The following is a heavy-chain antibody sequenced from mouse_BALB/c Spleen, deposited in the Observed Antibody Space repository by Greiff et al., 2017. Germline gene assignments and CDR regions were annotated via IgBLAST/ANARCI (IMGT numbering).Heavy chain of an antibody. CDR3: AKSNLYEAMDY. CDR1: GFNIKDYY. D-gene: IGHD1-1*01. V-gene: IGHV14-4*02. CDR2: IDPENGDT. Sequence: VQLQQSGAELVRSGASVKLSCTASGFNIKDYYMHWVKQRPEQGLEWIGWIDPENGDTEYAPKFQGKATMTADTSSNTAYLQLSSLTSEDTAVYYCAKSNLYEAMDYWGQGTSVTVSS. J-gene: IGHJ4*01.